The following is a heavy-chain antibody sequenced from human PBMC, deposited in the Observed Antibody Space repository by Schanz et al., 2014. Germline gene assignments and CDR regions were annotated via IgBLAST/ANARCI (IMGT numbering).Heavy chain of an antibody. D-gene: IGHD6-13*01. V-gene: IGHV3-74*01. CDR3: AKGGRDSSSSDY. J-gene: IGHJ4*02. CDR2: INTDETTT. Sequence: EVQLVESGGGLVQPGGSLRLSCAASGSTFSAYWMHWVRQVPGKGLVWIARINTDETTTKYADSVRGRFTISRDNAKNMVYLQMNSLRPEDTAVYYCAKGGRDSSSSDYWGQGTLVTVSS. CDR1: GSTFSAYW.